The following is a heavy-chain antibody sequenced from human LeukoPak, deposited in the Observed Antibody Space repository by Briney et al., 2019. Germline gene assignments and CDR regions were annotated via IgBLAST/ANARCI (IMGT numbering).Heavy chain of an antibody. Sequence: EASVKVSCKASGYTFTDYFIHWVRLAPGQGLEWMAWINPNSGDTNCAQKFQGRVTMTRDTSITTAYMEVNSLRSDDTAVYYCARDRATYGPEYDDWGQGTLVTVSS. CDR1: GYTFTDYF. CDR3: ARDRATYGPEYDD. V-gene: IGHV1-2*02. D-gene: IGHD3-10*01. CDR2: INPNSGDT. J-gene: IGHJ4*02.